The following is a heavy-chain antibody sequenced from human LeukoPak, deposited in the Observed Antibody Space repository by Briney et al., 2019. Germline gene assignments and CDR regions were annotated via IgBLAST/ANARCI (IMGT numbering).Heavy chain of an antibody. V-gene: IGHV1-8*01. CDR3: ARSYSSSWHPTTFDY. CDR1: GYTFTSYD. J-gene: IGHJ4*02. Sequence: ASVKVSCKASGYTFTSYDINWVRQATGQGLEWMGWMNPNSGNTGYAQKFQGRVIMTRNTSISTAYMELSSLRSEDTAVYYCARSYSSSWHPTTFDYWGQGTLVTVSS. D-gene: IGHD6-13*01. CDR2: MNPNSGNT.